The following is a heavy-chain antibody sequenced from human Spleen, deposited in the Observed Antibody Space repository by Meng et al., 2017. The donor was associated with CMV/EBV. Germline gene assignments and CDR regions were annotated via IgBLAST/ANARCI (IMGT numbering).Heavy chain of an antibody. Sequence: GESLKISCAASGFTFSAYAMNRVRQAPGKGLEWVASISTTSTYIYYADSVKGRFTISRDNAKNSVYLQMNSLSAEDTGVYYCARSWDGMDVWGQGTTVTVSS. V-gene: IGHV3-21*01. J-gene: IGHJ6*02. CDR2: ISTTSTYI. CDR3: ARSWDGMDV. D-gene: IGHD6-13*01. CDR1: GFTFSAYA.